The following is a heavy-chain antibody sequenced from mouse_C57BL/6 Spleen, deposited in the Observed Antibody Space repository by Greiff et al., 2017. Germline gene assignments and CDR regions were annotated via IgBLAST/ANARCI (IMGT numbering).Heavy chain of an antibody. CDR2: ISDGGSYT. J-gene: IGHJ2*01. V-gene: IGHV5-4*01. CDR3: ARAGDSSGYFDY. D-gene: IGHD3-2*02. Sequence: VQLKESGGGLVKPGGSLKLSCAASGFTFSSYAMSWVRQTPEKRLEWVATISDGGSYTYYPDNVKGRFTISSDNAKNNLYLQMSHLKSEDTAMYACARAGDSSGYFDYWGQGTTLTVSS. CDR1: GFTFSSYA.